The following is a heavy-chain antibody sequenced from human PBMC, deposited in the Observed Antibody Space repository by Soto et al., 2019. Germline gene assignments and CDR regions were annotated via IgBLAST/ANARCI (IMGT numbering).Heavy chain of an antibody. D-gene: IGHD5-12*01. CDR3: ARGLRMATDYFDY. CDR2: IIPIFGTA. J-gene: IGHJ4*02. CDR1: GGTFSSYA. Sequence: SVKVSCKASGGTFSSYAISWVRQAPGQGLEWMGGIIPIFGTANYAQKFQGRVTITADESTSTAYMELSSLRSEDTAVYYCARGLRMATDYFDYWGPGTLVTVSS. V-gene: IGHV1-69*13.